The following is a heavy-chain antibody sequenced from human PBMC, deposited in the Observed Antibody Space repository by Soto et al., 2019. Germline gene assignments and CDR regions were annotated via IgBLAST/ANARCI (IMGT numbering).Heavy chain of an antibody. J-gene: IGHJ3*02. V-gene: IGHV1-18*04. Sequence: ASVKVSCKASGYTFSKYTISWVRQAPGQGLEWMGWISPYSDNTDYAQELQGRVTMTTDTSTTTAYMELRSLRSDDTAVYYCAKSMPTLTNGAFYIWGQGTMVTVSS. CDR1: GYTFSKYT. CDR2: ISPYSDNT. D-gene: IGHD4-17*01. CDR3: AKSMPTLTNGAFYI.